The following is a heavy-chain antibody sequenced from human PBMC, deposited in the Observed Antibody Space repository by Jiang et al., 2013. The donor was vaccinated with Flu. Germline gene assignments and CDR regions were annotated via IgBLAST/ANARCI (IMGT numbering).Heavy chain of an antibody. CDR2: IYYSGST. Sequence: TLSLTCTVSGGSISSYYWSWIRQPPGKGLEWIGCIYYSGSTNYNPSLESRLTISVDTSKNQFSLKLSSVTAADTAVYYCARGYSSSSSYFDYWGQGTLVTVSS. J-gene: IGHJ4*02. CDR1: GGSISSYY. D-gene: IGHD6-6*01. CDR3: ARGYSSSSSYFDY. V-gene: IGHV4-59*01.